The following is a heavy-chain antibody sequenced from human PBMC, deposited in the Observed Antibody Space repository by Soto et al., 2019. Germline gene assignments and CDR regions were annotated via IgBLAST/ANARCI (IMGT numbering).Heavy chain of an antibody. CDR2: IKQDGNEK. CDR1: GFTFSSYW. V-gene: IGHV3-7*04. Sequence: GSLRLSCAASGFTFSSYWMNWVRQAPGKGLEWVANIKQDGNEKHYVDSVKGRFTISRDSAKNSLYLQMNSLRAEDTAVYYCARGAAAGFPFPDYWGQGT. J-gene: IGHJ4*02. CDR3: ARGAAAGFPFPDY. D-gene: IGHD6-13*01.